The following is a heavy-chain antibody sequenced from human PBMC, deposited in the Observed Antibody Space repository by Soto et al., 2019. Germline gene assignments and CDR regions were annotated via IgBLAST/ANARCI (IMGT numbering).Heavy chain of an antibody. CDR3: AKDKPGTTSFDD. Sequence: QAGGSLRLSCEASAFTISRYAMSWVRQAPGKGLEWVSAISDSGDTTHYADSVKGRFTISRDTSKSTLYLQMNTLRAEDTAVYYCAKDKPGTTSFDDWGQGTLVTVSS. D-gene: IGHD1-1*01. V-gene: IGHV3-23*01. CDR2: ISDSGDTT. J-gene: IGHJ4*02. CDR1: AFTISRYA.